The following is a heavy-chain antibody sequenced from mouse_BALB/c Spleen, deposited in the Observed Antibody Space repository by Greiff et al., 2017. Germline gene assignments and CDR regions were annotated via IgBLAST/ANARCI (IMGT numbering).Heavy chain of an antibody. CDR1: GFSLTSYG. CDR2: IWAGGST. V-gene: IGHV2-9*02. Sequence: QVQLKESGPGLVAPSQSLSITCTVSGFSLTSYGVHWVRQPPGKGLEWLGVIWAGGSTNYNSALMSRLSISKDNSKSQVFLKMNSLQTDDTAMYYCASHWGFAYWGQGTLVTVSA. J-gene: IGHJ3*01. D-gene: IGHD1-2*01. CDR3: ASHWGFAY.